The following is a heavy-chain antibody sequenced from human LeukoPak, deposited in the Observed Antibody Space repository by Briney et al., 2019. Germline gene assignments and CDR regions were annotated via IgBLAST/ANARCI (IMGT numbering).Heavy chain of an antibody. V-gene: IGHV3-20*01. Sequence: GGSLRLSSAASGFTFDDYGMSWVRQAPGKGLEWVSGINWNGGSTGYADSVKGRFTISRDNAKNSLYLQMNSLRAEDTALYHCARDLRYCSSTSCYAVAFDPWGQGTLVTVSS. CDR1: GFTFDDYG. CDR3: ARDLRYCSSTSCYAVAFDP. D-gene: IGHD2-2*01. J-gene: IGHJ5*02. CDR2: INWNGGST.